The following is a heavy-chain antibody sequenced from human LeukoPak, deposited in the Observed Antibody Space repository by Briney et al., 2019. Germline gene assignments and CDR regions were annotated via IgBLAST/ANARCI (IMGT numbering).Heavy chain of an antibody. V-gene: IGHV4-59*13. CDR1: GGSLSSYY. D-gene: IGHD6-13*01. J-gene: IGHJ4*02. CDR2: IYYSGST. Sequence: SETLSLTSTVSGGSLSSYYWTWIRQPPGKGLEWIGYIYYSGSTNYNPSLKSRVTTSVDTSKNQFSLKLSSVTAADTAVYYCARYNSSNWYVVDYWGQGTLVTVSS. CDR3: ARYNSSNWYVVDY.